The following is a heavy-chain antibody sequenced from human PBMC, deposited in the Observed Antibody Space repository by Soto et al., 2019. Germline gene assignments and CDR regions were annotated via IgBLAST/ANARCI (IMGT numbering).Heavy chain of an antibody. Sequence: SETLSLTCAVSGGPISTYYWSWIRQPPGKGLEWIGYIYYSGSTNYNPSLKSRVTISVDTSKNQFSLKLSSVTAADTAVYYCARGFAHDYRNHYYYYYMDVWGKGTTVTVSS. V-gene: IGHV4-59*01. CDR3: ARGFAHDYRNHYYYYYMDV. CDR1: GGPISTYY. CDR2: IYYSGST. D-gene: IGHD4-4*01. J-gene: IGHJ6*03.